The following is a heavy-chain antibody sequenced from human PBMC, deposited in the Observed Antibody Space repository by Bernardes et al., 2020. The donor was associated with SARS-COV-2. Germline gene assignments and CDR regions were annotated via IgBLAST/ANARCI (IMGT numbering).Heavy chain of an antibody. V-gene: IGHV3-48*03. J-gene: IGHJ6*02. CDR3: ARERDYGDFGMDV. CDR2: ITSRGNYI. Sequence: GGSLRLSRAASGFTFNIYDMNWVRQAPGKGLEWVSHITSRGNYIYYADSVKGRFTISRDNAKNSLYLQINSLRAEDTAVYYCARERDYGDFGMDVWGQGTTVTVS. CDR1: GFTFNIYD. D-gene: IGHD4-17*01.